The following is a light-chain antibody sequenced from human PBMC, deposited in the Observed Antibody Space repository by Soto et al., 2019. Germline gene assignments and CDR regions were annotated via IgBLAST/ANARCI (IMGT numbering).Light chain of an antibody. CDR3: QNSYNAAFI. CDR2: AAS. Sequence: DIQMTQFPSSLSASVGDRVTITCRASQGIGNYVAWYQQRPGKVPNLLIYAASTVQSGVPSRFSGSGSGTEFTLTSSILHPEDVATYYFQNSYNAAFIFGPGTKVDIK. V-gene: IGKV1-27*01. J-gene: IGKJ3*01. CDR1: QGIGNY.